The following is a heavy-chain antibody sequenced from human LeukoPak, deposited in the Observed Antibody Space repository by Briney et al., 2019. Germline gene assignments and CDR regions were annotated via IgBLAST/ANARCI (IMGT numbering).Heavy chain of an antibody. J-gene: IGHJ4*02. CDR2: ISSNGGST. D-gene: IGHD2-21*01. Sequence: GGSLRLSCAASGFTFSSYAMHWVRQAPGKGLEYVSAISSNGGSTYYANSVKGRFTISRDNSKNTLYLQMGSLRAEDTAVYYCAKGDDYGDYWGQGTLVTVSS. V-gene: IGHV3-64*01. CDR3: AKGDDYGDY. CDR1: GFTFSSYA.